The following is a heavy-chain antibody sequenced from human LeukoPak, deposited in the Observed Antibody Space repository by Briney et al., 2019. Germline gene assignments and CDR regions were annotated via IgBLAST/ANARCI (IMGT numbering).Heavy chain of an antibody. Sequence: ASVKVSCKASGYTFTGYYMHWVRQAPGQGLEWMGWINPNSGGTNYAQKFQGWVTMTRDTSISTAYMELSRLRSDDTAVYYCASHSTSSGWSLLDYWGQGTLVTVSS. CDR3: ASHSTSSGWSLLDY. CDR1: GYTFTGYY. J-gene: IGHJ4*02. CDR2: INPNSGGT. V-gene: IGHV1-2*04. D-gene: IGHD6-19*01.